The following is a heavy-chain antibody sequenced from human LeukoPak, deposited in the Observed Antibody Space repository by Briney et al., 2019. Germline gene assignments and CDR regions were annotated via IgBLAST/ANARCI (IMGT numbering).Heavy chain of an antibody. J-gene: IGHJ3*02. CDR1: GFTFSTYS. CDR2: ITNSANSI. Sequence: GGSLRLSCEASGFTFSTYSMNWVRQAPGKGLEWVSYITNSANSITYADSVKGRFTISRDNAKNSLFLQMSSLKEEDTAVYYCARDPLYAFDIGGQGTMVTVSS. CDR3: ARDPLYAFDI. V-gene: IGHV3-48*02.